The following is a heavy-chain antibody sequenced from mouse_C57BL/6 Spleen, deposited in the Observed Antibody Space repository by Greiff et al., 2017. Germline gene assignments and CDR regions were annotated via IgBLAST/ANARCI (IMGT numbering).Heavy chain of an antibody. Sequence: VKLVESGAELVRPGASVTLSCKASGYTFTDYEMHWVKQTPVHGLEWIGAIDPETGGTAYNQKFKGKAILTSDKSSSTAYMELRSLTSEDSAVYYCTRGPNWEYYLDYWGQGTTLTVSS. CDR1: GYTFTDYE. J-gene: IGHJ2*01. D-gene: IGHD4-1*01. V-gene: IGHV1-15*01. CDR3: TRGPNWEYYLDY. CDR2: IDPETGGT.